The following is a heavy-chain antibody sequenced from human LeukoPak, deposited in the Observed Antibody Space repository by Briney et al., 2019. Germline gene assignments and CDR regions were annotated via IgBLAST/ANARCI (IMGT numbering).Heavy chain of an antibody. V-gene: IGHV1-8*01. CDR3: VKAAITLTLNADWFEP. D-gene: IGHD5-18*01. Sequence: GASVKVSCKASGYTFTNYEINWVRQATRQRLEWLGWMNPMNGNTAYAQKFQGRVTMTRDTSITTAYLELSSLTSDDTAVYYCVKAAITLTLNADWFEPWGQGTLVTVSS. CDR1: GYTFTNYE. J-gene: IGHJ5*02. CDR2: MNPMNGNT.